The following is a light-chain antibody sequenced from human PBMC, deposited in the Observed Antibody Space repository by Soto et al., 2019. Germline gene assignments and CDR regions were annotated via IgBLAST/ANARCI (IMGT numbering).Light chain of an antibody. CDR3: QHLNTYPRT. CDR1: QGISSY. J-gene: IGKJ2*01. V-gene: IGKV1-9*01. Sequence: DIQLTQSPSFLSASVGDRVTITCRASQGISSYLAWYQQPPGKAPKLLIYGASTLQRGVSSRFSGSGSGTDFTLTISSLQPVDFATYYCQHLNTYPRTFGQGTKLEVK. CDR2: GAS.